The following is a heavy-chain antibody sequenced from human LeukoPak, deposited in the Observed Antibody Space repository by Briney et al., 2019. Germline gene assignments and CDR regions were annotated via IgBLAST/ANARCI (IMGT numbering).Heavy chain of an antibody. CDR2: INHSGST. Sequence: SETLSLTCAVYGGSFSGYYWSWIRQPPGKGLEWIGEINHSGSTNYNPSLKSRVTISVDTSKSQFSLKPSSVTAADTAVYYCARGQSSQNWGQGTLVTVSS. J-gene: IGHJ4*02. V-gene: IGHV4-34*01. CDR3: ARGQSSQN. CDR1: GGSFSGYY.